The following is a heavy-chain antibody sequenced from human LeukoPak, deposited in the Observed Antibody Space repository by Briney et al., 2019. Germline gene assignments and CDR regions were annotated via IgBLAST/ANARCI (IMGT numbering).Heavy chain of an antibody. Sequence: GRSLRLSCAASGFTFDDYAMHWVRQAPGKGLEWVSGISWNSGSIGYADSVKGRFTISRDNAKNSLYLQMNSLRAEDTALYYCATWPVATGVMNYGMDVWGQGTTVTASS. CDR1: GFTFDDYA. CDR3: ATWPVATGVMNYGMDV. D-gene: IGHD7-27*01. J-gene: IGHJ6*02. V-gene: IGHV3-9*01. CDR2: ISWNSGSI.